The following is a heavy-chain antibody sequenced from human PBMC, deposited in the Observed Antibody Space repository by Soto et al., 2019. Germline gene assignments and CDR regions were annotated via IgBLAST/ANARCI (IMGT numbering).Heavy chain of an antibody. V-gene: IGHV3-30-3*01. J-gene: IGHJ4*02. CDR3: ATPQRGYFDLDY. D-gene: IGHD3-9*01. CDR2: ISYDASNT. Sequence: GGSLAPSCRASGVPCASAAMHCAGQSPGQRLEWGAVISYDASNTYYADSVKGRFTISRDNSKNALFLQMNSLRPEDTAVYYCATPQRGYFDLDYWGQG. CDR1: GVPCASAA.